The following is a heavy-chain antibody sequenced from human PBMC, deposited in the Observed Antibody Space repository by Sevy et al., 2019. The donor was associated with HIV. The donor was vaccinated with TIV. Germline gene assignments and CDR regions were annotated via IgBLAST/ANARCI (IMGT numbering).Heavy chain of an antibody. V-gene: IGHV3-23*01. J-gene: IGHJ3*02. CDR2: ISGSGGST. CDR1: GFNFGSYA. D-gene: IGHD3-22*01. CDR3: AKDNHYDSRGYYYGMRPSEGAFDI. Sequence: GGSLRLSCAASGFNFGSYAMSWVRQAPGKGLEWVSAISGSGGSTCYADSVKGRFTISRDNSENTLDLQMNSLRAEDTAIYYCAKDNHYDSRGYYYGMRPSEGAFDIWGQGTMVTVSS.